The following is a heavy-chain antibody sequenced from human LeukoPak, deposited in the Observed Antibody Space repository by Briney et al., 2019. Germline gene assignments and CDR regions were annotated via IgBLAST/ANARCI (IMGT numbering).Heavy chain of an antibody. D-gene: IGHD7-27*01. J-gene: IGHJ6*03. CDR1: GGSISSHY. CDR2: IYYSGST. CDR3: ARGDWGSPDYYYMDV. V-gene: IGHV4-59*11. Sequence: SETLSLTCTVSGGSISSHYWSWIRQPPGKGLEWIGYIYYSGSTNYNPSLKSRVTISVDTSKNQFSLKLSSVTAADTAVYYCARGDWGSPDYYYMDVWGKGTTVTISS.